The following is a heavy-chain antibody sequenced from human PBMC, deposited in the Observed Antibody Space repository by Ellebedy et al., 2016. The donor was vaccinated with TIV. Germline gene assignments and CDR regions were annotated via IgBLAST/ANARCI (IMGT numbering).Heavy chain of an antibody. D-gene: IGHD2/OR15-2a*01. J-gene: IGHJ3*02. Sequence: AASVKVSCKSSGYNYTDYYIHLVRQAPGQGLEGLGIINLSGGSTTYAQKFEGRVTVTRDTSTSTVYMEMTNLRSADTAVYFCARWGLITGRRIRNDSLDIWGQGTLVTVSS. CDR1: GYNYTDYY. V-gene: IGHV1-46*01. CDR2: INLSGGST. CDR3: ARWGLITGRRIRNDSLDI.